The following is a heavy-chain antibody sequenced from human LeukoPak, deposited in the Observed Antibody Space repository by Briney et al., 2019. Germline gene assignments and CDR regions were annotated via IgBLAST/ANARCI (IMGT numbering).Heavy chain of an antibody. V-gene: IGHV4-59*01. CDR2: IYYSGST. Sequence: PSETLSLTCTVSGGSISSYYWSWIRQPPGKGLEWIGSIYYSGSTYYNPSLKSRVTISVDTSKNQFSPKLSSVTAADTAVYYCARGMGDYDSSGYYGGSWFDPWGQGTLVTVSS. J-gene: IGHJ5*02. CDR3: ARGMGDYDSSGYYGGSWFDP. D-gene: IGHD3-22*01. CDR1: GGSISSYY.